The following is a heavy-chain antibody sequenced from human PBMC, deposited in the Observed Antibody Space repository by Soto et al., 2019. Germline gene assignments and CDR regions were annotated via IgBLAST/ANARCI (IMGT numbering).Heavy chain of an antibody. V-gene: IGHV1-3*01. Sequence: ASVKVSCKASGYPFTSYAMHWVRQAPGQRLEWMGWINAGNGNTKYSQKFQGRVTITRDTSASTAYMELSSLRSEDTAVYYCARDRTEYDILTGYYLLNWFDPWGQGTLVTVSS. CDR1: GYPFTSYA. D-gene: IGHD3-9*01. CDR3: ARDRTEYDILTGYYLLNWFDP. CDR2: INAGNGNT. J-gene: IGHJ5*02.